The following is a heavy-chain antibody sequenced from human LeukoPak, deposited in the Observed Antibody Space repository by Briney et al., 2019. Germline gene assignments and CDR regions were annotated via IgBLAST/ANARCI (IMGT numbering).Heavy chain of an antibody. CDR3: ARDYGSGSYYHY. J-gene: IGHJ4*02. CDR1: GYTFTSYD. V-gene: IGHV1-18*01. CDR2: ISACNGNT. D-gene: IGHD3-10*01. Sequence: ASVKVSCKASGYTFTSYDINWVRQATGQGLEWMGWISACNGNTNYAQKLQGRVTMTTDTSTSTAYMELRSLRSDDTAVYYCARDYGSGSYYHYWDQGTLVTVSS.